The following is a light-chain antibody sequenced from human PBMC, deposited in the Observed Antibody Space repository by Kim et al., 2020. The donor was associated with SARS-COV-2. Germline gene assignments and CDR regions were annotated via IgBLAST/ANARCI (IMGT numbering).Light chain of an antibody. CDR1: RSNIGSNT. V-gene: IGLV1-44*01. CDR2: TDN. Sequence: ELTQSPSASGTPGQRVTISCSGSRSNIGSNTVNWYQHLPGTAPKVLMYTDNERPSGVPDRFSGSKSGTSASLVISALQSEDEADYYCAAWDDSLSGRVFGGGTQLTVL. CDR3: AAWDDSLSGRV. J-gene: IGLJ3*02.